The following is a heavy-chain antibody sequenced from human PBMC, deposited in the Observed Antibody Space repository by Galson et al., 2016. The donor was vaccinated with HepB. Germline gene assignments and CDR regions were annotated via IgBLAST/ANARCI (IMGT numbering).Heavy chain of an antibody. Sequence: SLRLSCAASGFTFSIYWMHWVRQAPGKGLVWVSGINTDGSGTHNADSVKGRFTISRDNAKNPLYLQMNSLRVEDTAVYYCARPARGYMAMVADLWGQGTLVTVSS. CDR2: INTDGSGT. D-gene: IGHD5-18*01. CDR1: GFTFSIYW. CDR3: ARPARGYMAMVADL. J-gene: IGHJ5*02. V-gene: IGHV3-74*01.